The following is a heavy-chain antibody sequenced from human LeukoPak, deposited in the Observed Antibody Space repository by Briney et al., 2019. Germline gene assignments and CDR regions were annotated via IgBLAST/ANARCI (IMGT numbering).Heavy chain of an antibody. D-gene: IGHD3-22*01. CDR1: GDSISPHY. CDR3: ARFSGYDDTGHHYLDN. CDR2: IHYTGNT. Sequence: SETLSLTCSVSGDSISPHYWSWIRQPPEKGLEWIGYIHYTGNTNYNPSLKSRVTISVDTSTNQFSLRLSYVTAADTAVYYCARFSGYDDTGHHYLDNWGQEPWSPSPQ. J-gene: IGHJ4*01. V-gene: IGHV4-59*08.